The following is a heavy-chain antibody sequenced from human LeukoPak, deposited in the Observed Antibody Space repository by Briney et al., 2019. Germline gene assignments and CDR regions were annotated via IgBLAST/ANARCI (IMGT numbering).Heavy chain of an antibody. CDR1: GFTFLNYA. V-gene: IGHV3-23*01. D-gene: IGHD1-1*01. J-gene: IGHJ4*02. CDR3: AKSTERLRSQIDY. CDR2: VSGSSVNR. Sequence: GGSLRLSCIASGFTFLNYAMSWGRQAPGHGVEWVSGVSGSSVNRFCSDSVKGRFPISRDNSKDTVYLEMNRLRAGGTALYYCAKSTERLRSQIDYWGQGTLVTVSS.